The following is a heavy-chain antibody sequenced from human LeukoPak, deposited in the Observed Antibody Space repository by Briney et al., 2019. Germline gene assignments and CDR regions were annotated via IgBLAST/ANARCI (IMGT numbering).Heavy chain of an antibody. CDR1: GGTFSSYA. CDR3: ARDLSITGTRNWFDP. CDR2: IIPILGIA. D-gene: IGHD1-20*01. Sequence: GAPVKVSCKASGGTFSSYAISWVRHAPGQGLEWMGRIIPILGIANYAQKFQGRVTITADKSTCTAYMELSSLRSEDTAVYYCARDLSITGTRNWFDPWGQGTLVTVSS. J-gene: IGHJ5*02. V-gene: IGHV1-69*04.